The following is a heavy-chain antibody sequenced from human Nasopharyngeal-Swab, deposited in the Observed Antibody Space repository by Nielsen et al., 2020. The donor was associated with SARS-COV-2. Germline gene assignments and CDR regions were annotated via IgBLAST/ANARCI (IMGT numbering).Heavy chain of an antibody. J-gene: IGHJ6*03. CDR3: ARARGAYGDYYYYYYTDV. CDR2: TYYRSKWYN. V-gene: IGHV6-1*01. Sequence: WLRQSPSRGHEWLGRTYYRSKWYNDYAVSVKSRITINPDTSKNQFSLHLNSVTPEDTAVYYCARARGAYGDYYYYYYTDVWGKGTTVTVSS. D-gene: IGHD4-17*01.